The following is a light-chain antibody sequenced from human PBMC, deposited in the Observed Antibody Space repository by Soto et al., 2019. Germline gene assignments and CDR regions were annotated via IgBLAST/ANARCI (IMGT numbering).Light chain of an antibody. V-gene: IGKV3D-15*01. J-gene: IGKJ1*01. CDR3: QQFRFLPWT. CDR2: GAS. Sequence: EIVLSPSLGTLSLTKRERVTLSCRASQSISINSALYQPKPGQAPKLLIHGASTRATGIPARISGSGSGTEFTLTISSLQSEDFAVYYCQQFRFLPWTFGHGT. CDR1: QSISIN.